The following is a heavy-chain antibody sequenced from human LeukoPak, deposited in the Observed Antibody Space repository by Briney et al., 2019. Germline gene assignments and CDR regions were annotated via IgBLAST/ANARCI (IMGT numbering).Heavy chain of an antibody. D-gene: IGHD2-21*01. CDR1: GYTFTSYY. Sequence: GASVKVSCKASGYTFTSYYMHWVRQAPGQGLEWMGIINPSGGSTSYAQKFQGRVTMTRDTSTSTVYMELSSLRSEDTAMYYCARAFPGEYYFDYWGQGTLVTVSS. CDR2: INPSGGST. V-gene: IGHV1-46*01. CDR3: ARAFPGEYYFDY. J-gene: IGHJ4*02.